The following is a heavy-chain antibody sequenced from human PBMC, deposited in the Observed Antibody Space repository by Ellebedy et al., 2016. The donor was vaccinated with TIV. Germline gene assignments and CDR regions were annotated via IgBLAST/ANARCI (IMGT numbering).Heavy chain of an antibody. V-gene: IGHV1-69*13. CDR1: GYTFTNYY. J-gene: IGHJ5*02. Sequence: ASVKVSCKASGYTFTNYYIHWVRQAPGQGLEWMGGIIPIFGTANYAQKFQGRVTITADESTSTAYMELSSLRSEDTAVYYCGYEAAAGHPFDPWGQGTLVTVSS. CDR3: GYEAAAGHPFDP. D-gene: IGHD6-13*01. CDR2: IIPIFGTA.